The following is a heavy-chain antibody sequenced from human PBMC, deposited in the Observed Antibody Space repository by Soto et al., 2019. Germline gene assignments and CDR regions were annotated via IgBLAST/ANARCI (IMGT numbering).Heavy chain of an antibody. CDR3: ARGVYCTSTSCHFDY. V-gene: IGHV4-4*02. J-gene: IGHJ4*02. CDR2: IYHNGNT. CDR1: GVSISSGTW. D-gene: IGHD2-2*01. Sequence: PSETLSLTCAVSGVSISSGTWWSWVRQTPGKGLEWIGEIYHNGNTNYNPPLKSQVTISVDKSKKQFSLNLNSVTAADTAIYYCARGVYCTSTSCHFDYWGQGILVTVSS.